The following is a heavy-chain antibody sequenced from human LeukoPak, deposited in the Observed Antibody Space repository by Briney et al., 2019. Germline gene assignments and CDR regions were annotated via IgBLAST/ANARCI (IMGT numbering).Heavy chain of an antibody. CDR2: TNTGTGGT. Sequence: ASVKVSCKTSGYTFTGYYIHWMRQAPGQGLEWMGTTNTGTGGTKYAQKFQGRVTMTRDTSISTAYMDLSSLTDDDTAVYYCARGSRTVPGSEKLGLDPWGQGTLVTVSS. CDR1: GYTFTGYY. CDR3: ARGSRTVPGSEKLGLDP. V-gene: IGHV1-2*02. J-gene: IGHJ5*02. D-gene: IGHD2-2*01.